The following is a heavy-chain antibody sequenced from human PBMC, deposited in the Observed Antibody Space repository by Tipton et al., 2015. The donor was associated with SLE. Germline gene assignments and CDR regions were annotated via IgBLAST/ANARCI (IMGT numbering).Heavy chain of an antibody. V-gene: IGHV3-9*01. CDR2: ISWNSGDI. D-gene: IGHD1-7*01. Sequence: SLRLSCAASGFIFGDYAMHWVRQAPGKGLEWVSGISWNSGDIGYADSVKGRFTITRDNSDNTLYLQMHSLRPADTAVYYCAKGTGTTYLAPDYWGQGTLVTVSS. CDR1: GFIFGDYA. CDR3: AKGTGTTYLAPDY. J-gene: IGHJ4*02.